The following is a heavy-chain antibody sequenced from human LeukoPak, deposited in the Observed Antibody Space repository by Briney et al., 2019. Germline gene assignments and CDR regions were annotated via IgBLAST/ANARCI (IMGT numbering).Heavy chain of an antibody. CDR1: GGSITGSTYY. CDR3: ARHDYDSSGHRRDYYFDY. J-gene: IGHJ4*02. CDR2: VIHSGAT. V-gene: IGHV4-39*01. D-gene: IGHD3-22*01. Sequence: SETLSLTCTVSGGSITGSTYYWGWIRQPPGKGLEWIVSVIHSGATYYNPSLRSRVIVSMDTSKKQFSLRLSSVTAADTAVYYCARHDYDSSGHRRDYYFDYWSQGTLVTVSS.